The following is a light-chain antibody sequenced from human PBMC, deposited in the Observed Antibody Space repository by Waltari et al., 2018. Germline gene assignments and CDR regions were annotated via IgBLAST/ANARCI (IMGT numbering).Light chain of an antibody. V-gene: IGLV2-14*03. CDR2: DVS. CDR1: SSDVGGYNY. Sequence: QSALTQPASVSGSPGQSITISCTGTSSDVGGYNYVSWYQHHPGKAPNLMIYDVSKRPSGVSNRFSASKSDNTASLTISGLQAEDEADYYCSSYTNISTIVFGGGTKLTVL. J-gene: IGLJ2*01. CDR3: SSYTNISTIV.